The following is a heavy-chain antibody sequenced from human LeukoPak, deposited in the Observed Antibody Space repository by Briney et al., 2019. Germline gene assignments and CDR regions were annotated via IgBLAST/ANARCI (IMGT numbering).Heavy chain of an antibody. CDR3: SSGHYGLDV. CDR2: IGSKIDNYAT. Sequence: GGSLRLSCAASGITLSGSSMNWVRQASGKGLEWVGRIGSKIDNYATAYVESVKGRFIISREDSKNTAYLQMNSLKIEDTAVYYCSSGHYGLDVWGQGTTVTVSS. J-gene: IGHJ6*02. CDR1: GITLSGSS. V-gene: IGHV3-73*01.